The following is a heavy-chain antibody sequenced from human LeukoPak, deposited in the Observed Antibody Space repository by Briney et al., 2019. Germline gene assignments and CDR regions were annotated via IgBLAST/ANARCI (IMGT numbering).Heavy chain of an antibody. J-gene: IGHJ6*03. CDR2: ISAYNGDT. CDR3: ARVTIVGATTYYYYYYMDV. V-gene: IGHV1-18*01. Sequence: ASVKVSCKASGYTFNNFGIRWVRQAPGQGLGWMGWISAYNGDTKYAEKVQDRVTMTTDTSTSTVYMELRSLTSDGTAVYYCARVTIVGATTYYYYYYMDVWGKGTTVTVSS. CDR1: GYTFNNFG. D-gene: IGHD1-26*01.